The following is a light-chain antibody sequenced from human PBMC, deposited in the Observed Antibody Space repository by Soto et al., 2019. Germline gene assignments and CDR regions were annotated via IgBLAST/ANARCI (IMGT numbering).Light chain of an antibody. CDR1: SSDVGGYNY. CDR2: DVS. J-gene: IGLJ1*01. CDR3: SSYTSSSTRV. Sequence: QSARTQPASVSGSPGQSITISCTGTSSDVGGYNYVSWYQQHPGKAPKLMIYDVSNRPSGVSNRFSGSKSGNTASLSISGLQAEDEADYYCSSYTSSSTRVFGTGTELTVL. V-gene: IGLV2-14*01.